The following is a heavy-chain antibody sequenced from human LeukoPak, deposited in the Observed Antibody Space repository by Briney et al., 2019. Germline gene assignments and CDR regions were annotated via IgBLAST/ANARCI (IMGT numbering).Heavy chain of an antibody. CDR1: GFSFRNYW. Sequence: GGPLRPSCEASGFSFRNYWMNWVRQAPGKGLEWVANINQDGSKKHFVGSVGGRFTISRDNAKNSLYLQMNSLRAEDTAVYYCARDGQYSSSWYDFDYWGQGTLVTVSS. CDR3: ARDGQYSSSWYDFDY. CDR2: INQDGSKK. V-gene: IGHV3-7*04. D-gene: IGHD6-13*01. J-gene: IGHJ4*02.